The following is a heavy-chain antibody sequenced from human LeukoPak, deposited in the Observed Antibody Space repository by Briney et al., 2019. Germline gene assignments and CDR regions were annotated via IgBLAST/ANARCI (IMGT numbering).Heavy chain of an antibody. J-gene: IGHJ4*02. Sequence: GGSLRLSCAASGFTFSSYGMHWVRQAPGKGLEWVAVIWYDGSNKYYADSVKGRFTISRDNSKNTLYLQMNSLRAEDTAVYHCAKGIPYYYDSSGYYGRFDNPQNFDYWGQGTLVTVSS. D-gene: IGHD3-22*01. CDR3: AKGIPYYYDSSGYYGRFDNPQNFDY. CDR1: GFTFSSYG. CDR2: IWYDGSNK. V-gene: IGHV3-30*02.